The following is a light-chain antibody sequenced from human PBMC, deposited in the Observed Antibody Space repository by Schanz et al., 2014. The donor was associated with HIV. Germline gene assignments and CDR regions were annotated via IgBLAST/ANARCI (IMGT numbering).Light chain of an antibody. J-gene: IGLJ1*01. CDR1: SSDIGGYKY. Sequence: QSALTQPASVSGSPGQSITISCTGTSSDIGGYKYVSWYQHHPGKAPKLLIFDVDNRPSGVSHRFSAYKSGNTASLTISGLQADDEADYYCGSYTTSNTLVFGTGTKLTVL. V-gene: IGLV2-14*03. CDR3: GSYTTSNTLV. CDR2: DVD.